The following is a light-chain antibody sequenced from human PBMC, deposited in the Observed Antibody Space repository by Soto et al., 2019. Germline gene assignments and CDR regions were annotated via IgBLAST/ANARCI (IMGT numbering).Light chain of an antibody. CDR1: QSISSW. CDR2: DAS. CDR3: QQYSDSSGA. V-gene: IGKV1-5*01. J-gene: IGKJ1*01. Sequence: DIQMTQSPSSLSASVGDSVTITGRASQSISSWLAWYQQKPGKAPKLMSYDASTLQSGVPSRFRGSGSGTDFTLTISSLQPDDFETYYCQQYSDSSGAFGQGTKVDIK.